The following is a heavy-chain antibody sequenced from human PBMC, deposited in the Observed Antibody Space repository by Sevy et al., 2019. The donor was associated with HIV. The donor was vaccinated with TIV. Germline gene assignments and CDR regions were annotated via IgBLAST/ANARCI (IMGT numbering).Heavy chain of an antibody. Sequence: GGSLKLSCAASGFTFSTFAMSWVRQAPGKGLEWVSTISGNNYNTYYADSVKGRFSISRDNSKSTMYLQMNSLRAEDTAVYYCAILQIWPDFDYWGQGTLVTVSS. CDR3: AILQIWPDFDY. V-gene: IGHV3-23*01. CDR1: GFTFSTFA. CDR2: ISGNNYNT. J-gene: IGHJ4*02. D-gene: IGHD5-18*01.